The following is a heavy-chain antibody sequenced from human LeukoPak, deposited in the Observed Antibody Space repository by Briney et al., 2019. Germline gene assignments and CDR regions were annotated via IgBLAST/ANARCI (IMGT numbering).Heavy chain of an antibody. CDR2: MNPNSGNT. Sequence: ASVTVSCTASGGTFSSYAINWVRQATGQGLEWMGWMNPNSGNTGYAQKFQGRVTMTRNTSISTAYMELSSLRSEDTAVYYCARGGGIGYYDSSGYYYYWGQGTLVTVSS. J-gene: IGHJ4*02. CDR3: ARGGGIGYYDSSGYYYY. CDR1: GGTFSSYA. V-gene: IGHV1-8*02. D-gene: IGHD3-22*01.